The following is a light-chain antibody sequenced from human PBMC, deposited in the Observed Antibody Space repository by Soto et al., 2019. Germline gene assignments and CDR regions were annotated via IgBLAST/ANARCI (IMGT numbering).Light chain of an antibody. CDR1: SSDIGGYNY. CDR3: SSFAGSNNFGV. V-gene: IGLV2-8*01. J-gene: IGLJ1*01. CDR2: EVS. Sequence: QSALTQPPSASGSPGQSVTISCTGTSSDIGGYNYVSWYQQHPGKAPNLMLFEVSKRPSGVPDRFSGSKSGNMASLTVSGLQAEDEADYYCSSFAGSNNFGVFGTGTKVTVL.